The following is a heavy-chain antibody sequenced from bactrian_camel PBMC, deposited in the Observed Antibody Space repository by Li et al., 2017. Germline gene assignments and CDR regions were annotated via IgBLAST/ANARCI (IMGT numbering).Heavy chain of an antibody. CDR2: IDKDGSDI. V-gene: IGHV3S6*01. CDR3: VRRMTAIPALVFDY. J-gene: IGHJ4*01. CDR1: GFSFSSHY. D-gene: IGHD3*01. Sequence: HEQLVESGGGLIKPGGSLRLSCSVSGFSFSSHYMTWLRQAPGKGLEWVSRIDKDGSDIKYGDFVKGRFTISRDNAKNTVYLQMNSLNTEDTAMYYCVRRMTAIPALVFDYWGQGTQVTVS.